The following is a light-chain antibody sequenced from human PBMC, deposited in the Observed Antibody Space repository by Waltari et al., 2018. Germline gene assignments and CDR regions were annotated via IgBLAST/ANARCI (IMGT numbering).Light chain of an antibody. J-gene: IGKJ1*01. CDR3: QQYNNWPPWT. CDR2: GAA. CDR1: QSVSSN. Sequence: EIVMTQSPATLSVSPGERATLSCMASQSVSSNFAWYQQKPGQAPRLLIYGAATRATGIPARFSGSGSGTEFTLTISSMQSEDFAVYYCQQYNNWPPWTFGQGTKVEIK. V-gene: IGKV3-15*01.